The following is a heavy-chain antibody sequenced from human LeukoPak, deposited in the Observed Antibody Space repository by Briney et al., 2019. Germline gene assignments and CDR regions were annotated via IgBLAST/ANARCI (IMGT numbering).Heavy chain of an antibody. CDR1: GGSVSSSTYY. CDR2: VNYGGST. CDR3: TKYYYDTSGYSNWFDP. D-gene: IGHD3-22*01. V-gene: IGHV4-31*03. Sequence: SETLSLTCTVSGGSVSSSTYYWSWIREHPGKGLEWIGYVNYGGSTYYNPSLKSRVTTSVDTSKNQFSLRLSSVTASDTALYYCTKYYYDTSGYSNWFDPCGQGTLVTVSS. J-gene: IGHJ5*02.